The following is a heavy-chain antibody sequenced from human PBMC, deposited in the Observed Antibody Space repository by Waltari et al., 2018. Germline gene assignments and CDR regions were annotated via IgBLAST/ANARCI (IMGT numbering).Heavy chain of an antibody. CDR1: GFTFSSYG. J-gene: IGHJ4*02. D-gene: IGHD6-13*01. CDR2: IRDDGSNK. Sequence: QVQLVESGGGVVQPGGSLRLSCAASGFTFSSYGMHWVRQAPGKGLEWVAFIRDDGSNKYYAGSVKGRFTISRDNSKNTLYLQMNSLRAEDTAVYYCAKAGAGTMRYYFDYWGQGTLVTVSS. CDR3: AKAGAGTMRYYFDY. V-gene: IGHV3-30*02.